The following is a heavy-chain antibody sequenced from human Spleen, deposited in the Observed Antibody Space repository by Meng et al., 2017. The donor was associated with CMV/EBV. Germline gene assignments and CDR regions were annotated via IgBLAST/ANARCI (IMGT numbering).Heavy chain of an antibody. CDR3: ARAYWNYDWLYYYYGMDV. CDR2: ITSSRDYI. D-gene: IGHD1-7*01. J-gene: IGHJ6*02. V-gene: IGHV3-21*04. CDR1: GFTFSSYE. Sequence: GESLKISCAASGFTFSSYEMNWVRQAPGKGLEWVASITSSRDYIYYADSLKGRFTISRDNAKNSLHLQMNSLRAEDTAVYYCARAYWNYDWLYYYYGMDVWGQGTTVTVSS.